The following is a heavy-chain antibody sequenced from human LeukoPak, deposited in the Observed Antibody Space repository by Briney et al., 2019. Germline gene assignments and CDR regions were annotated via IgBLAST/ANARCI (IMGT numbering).Heavy chain of an antibody. Sequence: GGSLRLSCAASGFIFSSDAMSWVRQAPGKGLEWDSTIRGSGGSTYYADSVKGRFTISRDNSKNTVYLQMNSLRAEDTAVYYCAKDRSCINDVCHGEFDYWGQGTLVTVSS. V-gene: IGHV3-23*01. J-gene: IGHJ4*02. CDR2: IRGSGGST. D-gene: IGHD2-8*01. CDR1: GFIFSSDA. CDR3: AKDRSCINDVCHGEFDY.